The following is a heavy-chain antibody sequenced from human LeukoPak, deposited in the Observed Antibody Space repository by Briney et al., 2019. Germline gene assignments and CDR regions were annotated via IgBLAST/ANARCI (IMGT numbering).Heavy chain of an antibody. V-gene: IGHV1-18*01. CDR3: ARAPRCNTNSCNSWFDP. D-gene: IGHD2-8*01. Sequence: ASDKVSCKASGDSFSSYGISWLRQAPGQGLEWMGWINVNTKYAQKFQGRVTMTTDTSKTTAYMELRSLRSDDTAVYYCARAPRCNTNSCNSWFDPWGQGTLVTVSS. CDR1: GDSFSSYG. J-gene: IGHJ5*02. CDR2: INVNT.